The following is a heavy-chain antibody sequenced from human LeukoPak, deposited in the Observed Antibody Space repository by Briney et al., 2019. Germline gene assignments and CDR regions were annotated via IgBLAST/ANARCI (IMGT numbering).Heavy chain of an antibody. CDR2: INPNSGGT. CDR3: ARVQKEYDFWSGSASYYYMDV. CDR1: GYTFTGYY. J-gene: IGHJ6*03. Sequence: ASVKVSCKASGYTFTGYYMHWVRQAPGQGLEWMGWINPNSGGTNYAQKFQGRVTMTRDTSISTAYMELSRLRSDDTAVYYCARVQKEYDFWSGSASYYYMDVWGKGTTVTVPS. D-gene: IGHD3-3*01. V-gene: IGHV1-2*02.